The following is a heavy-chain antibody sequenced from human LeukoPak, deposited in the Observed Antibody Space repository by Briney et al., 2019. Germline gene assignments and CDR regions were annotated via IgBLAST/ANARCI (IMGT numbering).Heavy chain of an antibody. V-gene: IGHV3-53*05. CDR3: AKGQYCSSTSCFMAFDY. D-gene: IGHD2-2*01. CDR1: GFTVSSNY. J-gene: IGHJ4*02. Sequence: GGSLRLSCAASGFTVSSNYMSWVRQAPGKGLEWVSVIYSGGSTYYADSVKGRFTISRDNSKNTLYLQMNSLRTEDTALYYCAKGQYCSSTSCFMAFDYWGQGTLVTVSS. CDR2: IYSGGST.